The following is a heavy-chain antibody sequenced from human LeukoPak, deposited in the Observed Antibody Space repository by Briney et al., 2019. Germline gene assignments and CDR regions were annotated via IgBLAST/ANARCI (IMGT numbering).Heavy chain of an antibody. V-gene: IGHV1-24*01. CDR2: FDPEDGET. CDR1: GYTLTELS. J-gene: IGHJ4*02. CDR3: ATTFNFDWLSRFFDY. Sequence: ASVTVSCTVSGYTLTELSMHWVRQAPGKGLEWMGGFDPEDGETIYAQKFQGRVTMTEDTSTDTAYMELSSLRSEDTAVYYCATTFNFDWLSRFFDYWGQGTLVTVSS. D-gene: IGHD3-9*01.